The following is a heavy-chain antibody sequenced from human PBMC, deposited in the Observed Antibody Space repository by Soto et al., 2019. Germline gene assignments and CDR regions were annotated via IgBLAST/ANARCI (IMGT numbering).Heavy chain of an antibody. CDR2: ISWDGGTT. CDR3: AVVPAANGHYGMDV. Sequence: GGSLRLSCAASGFTFDDYIMHWVRQAPGKGLEWVSLISWDGGTTYYADSVKGRFTISRDNSKNSLYLQMNSLRAEDTAVYYCAVVPAANGHYGMDVWGQGTTVTVSS. D-gene: IGHD2-2*01. V-gene: IGHV3-43*01. CDR1: GFTFDDYI. J-gene: IGHJ6*02.